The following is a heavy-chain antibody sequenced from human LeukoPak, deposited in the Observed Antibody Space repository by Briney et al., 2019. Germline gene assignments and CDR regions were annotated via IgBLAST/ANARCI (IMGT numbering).Heavy chain of an antibody. V-gene: IGHV1-2*02. D-gene: IGHD5-12*01. CDR1: GYTFTGYY. CDR2: INPNSGGT. J-gene: IGHJ4*02. Sequence: ASVKVSCKASGYTFTGYYMHWVRQAPGQGLEWMGWINPNSGGTNYQGRVTMTRDTFISTAYMELSRLRSDDTAVYYCARDQWLRLGYWGQGTLVTVSS. CDR3: ARDQWLRLGY.